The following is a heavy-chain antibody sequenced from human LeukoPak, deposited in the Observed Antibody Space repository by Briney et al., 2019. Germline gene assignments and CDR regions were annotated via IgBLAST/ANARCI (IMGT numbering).Heavy chain of an antibody. Sequence: TGGSLRLSCAASGFTFSSYGMPWVRQAPSKGLEWVAVISYDGSNKYYADSVKGRFTISRDNSKNTLYLQMNSLRAEDTAVYYCAKDWSSLAGIGGYFDYWSQGTLVTVSS. V-gene: IGHV3-30*18. J-gene: IGHJ4*02. CDR3: AKDWSSLAGIGGYFDY. D-gene: IGHD6-13*01. CDR1: GFTFSSYG. CDR2: ISYDGSNK.